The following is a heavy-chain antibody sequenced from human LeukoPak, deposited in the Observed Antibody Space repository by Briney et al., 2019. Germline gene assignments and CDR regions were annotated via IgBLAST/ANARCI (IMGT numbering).Heavy chain of an antibody. J-gene: IGHJ4*02. V-gene: IGHV4-4*09. Sequence: SETLSLTCTVSGVSISSYYWSWIRQPPGKGLEWIGYIYTSGSTNHNPSLKSRVTISVDTCKNQFSLKLSSVTAADTAVYYCARHVSTSESENFDYWGQGTLVTVSS. D-gene: IGHD3-10*02. CDR3: ARHVSTSESENFDY. CDR2: IYTSGST. CDR1: GVSISSYY.